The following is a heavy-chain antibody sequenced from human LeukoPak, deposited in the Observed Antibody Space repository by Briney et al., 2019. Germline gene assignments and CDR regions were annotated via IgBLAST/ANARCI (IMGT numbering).Heavy chain of an antibody. CDR1: GFTFSIYG. Sequence: QPGGSLRLSCAASGFTFSIYGMHWVRHDTGNGLEWVSSIGNAGDTYYPCSVKGRLTISRENAKNSLYLQMNSLRDGDTAVYYCARETLDIGGDYGWYFDLWGRGTLVTVSS. J-gene: IGHJ2*01. D-gene: IGHD1-26*01. CDR2: IGNAGDT. CDR3: ARETLDIGGDYGWYFDL. V-gene: IGHV3-13*01.